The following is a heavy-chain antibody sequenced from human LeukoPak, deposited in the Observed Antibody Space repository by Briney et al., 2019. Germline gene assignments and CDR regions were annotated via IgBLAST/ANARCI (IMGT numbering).Heavy chain of an antibody. V-gene: IGHV3-21*01. CDR2: ISRNGDYM. J-gene: IGHJ2*01. CDR3: ARDVGGDSTGFWYFDL. D-gene: IGHD3-22*01. CDR1: GFGFGSYG. Sequence: PGGSLRLSCAASGFGFGSYGVNWVRQAPGKGLEWVSSISRNGDYMDYAASLKGRFIISRDNANKSLSLEMNSLRVEDTALYFCARDVGGDSTGFWYFDLWGRGTLVTVSS.